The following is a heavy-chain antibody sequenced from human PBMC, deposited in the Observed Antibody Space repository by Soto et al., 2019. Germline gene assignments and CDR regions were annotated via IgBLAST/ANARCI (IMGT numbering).Heavy chain of an antibody. CDR2: ISGGGDAT. Sequence: EVQLLDSGGGLVQPGGSLRLSCAASGFTFSGYALTWVRQAPGKGLEWVSAISGGGDATFYADSVKGRFTISRDNSKNTLYLQINTLRAEYTAVYYCARKVSGSTGRPDLWYFDLWGRGTLVTVSS. CDR1: GFTFSGYA. V-gene: IGHV3-23*01. CDR3: ARKVSGSTGRPDLWYFDL. J-gene: IGHJ2*01. D-gene: IGHD3-10*01.